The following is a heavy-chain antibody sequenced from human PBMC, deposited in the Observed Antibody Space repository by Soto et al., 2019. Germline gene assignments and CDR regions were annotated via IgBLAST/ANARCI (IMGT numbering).Heavy chain of an antibody. D-gene: IGHD5-18*01. CDR2: LLFDGRNE. CDR3: AKDRWEYSHGSPFDS. V-gene: IGHV3-30*18. Sequence: QVQRVESGGDVVRPGRSLRLSCAASGFTFSSYGMHWVRQAPGKGLEWVAALLFDGRNEFYADSVKGRFTISRDSSKTSLYLQMDSLRPEHTAIYYCAKDRWEYSHGSPFDSWGQGTLVTVSS. J-gene: IGHJ4*02. CDR1: GFTFSSYG.